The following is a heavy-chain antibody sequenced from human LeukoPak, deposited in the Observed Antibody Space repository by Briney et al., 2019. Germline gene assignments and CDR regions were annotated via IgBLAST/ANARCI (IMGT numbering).Heavy chain of an antibody. CDR1: GYTFTGYY. CDR2: ISAYNGNT. Sequence: GASVKVSCKASGYTFTGYYMHWVRQAPGQGLEWMGWISAYNGNTNYAQKLQGRVAMTTDTTTSTAYMELRSLRSDDTAVYYCARPQGVVGSNAFDIWGQGTMVTVSS. CDR3: ARPQGVVGSNAFDI. D-gene: IGHD2-2*01. J-gene: IGHJ3*02. V-gene: IGHV1-18*04.